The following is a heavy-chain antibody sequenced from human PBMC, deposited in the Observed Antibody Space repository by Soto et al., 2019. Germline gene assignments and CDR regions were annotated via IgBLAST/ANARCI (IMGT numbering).Heavy chain of an antibody. CDR1: GYTFTGYY. J-gene: IGHJ6*02. Sequence: ASVKVSCKASGYTFTGYYMHWVRQAPGQGLEWMGWINPNSGGTNYAQKFQGWVTMTRDTSISTAYMELSRLRSDDTAVYYCARDRGSSWYRAADYYGMDVWGQGTTVTV. CDR3: ARDRGSSWYRAADYYGMDV. D-gene: IGHD6-13*01. CDR2: INPNSGGT. V-gene: IGHV1-2*04.